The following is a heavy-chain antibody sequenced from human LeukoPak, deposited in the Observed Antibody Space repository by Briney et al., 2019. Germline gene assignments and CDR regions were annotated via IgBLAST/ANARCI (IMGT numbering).Heavy chain of an antibody. J-gene: IGHJ6*02. CDR1: GYTFTSYD. D-gene: IGHD3-9*01. CDR2: MNPNGGNT. V-gene: IGHV1-8*01. Sequence: ASVKVSCTASGYTFTSYDINWVRQATGQGLEWMGWMNPNGGNTGYAQKFQGRVTMTRNTSISTAYMELSSLRSEDTAVYYCARGRPDYDILTGYYRVMDSGMDVWGQGTTVTVSS. CDR3: ARGRPDYDILTGYYRVMDSGMDV.